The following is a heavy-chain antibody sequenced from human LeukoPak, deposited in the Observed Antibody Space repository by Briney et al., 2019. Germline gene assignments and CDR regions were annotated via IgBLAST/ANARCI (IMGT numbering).Heavy chain of an antibody. CDR3: ARDLDFVDTTMAHHDALDI. D-gene: IGHD5-18*01. CDR1: GFTFNAHW. J-gene: IGHJ3*02. V-gene: IGHV3-74*01. Sequence: PGGSLRLSCAASGFTFNAHWMHWVRQTPEKGLVWVSRINTDGSSTNYADFVKGRFTISRDNAKDTLYLQMNSLRVEDSAVYYCARDLDFVDTTMAHHDALDIWGQGTIVTVSS. CDR2: INTDGSST.